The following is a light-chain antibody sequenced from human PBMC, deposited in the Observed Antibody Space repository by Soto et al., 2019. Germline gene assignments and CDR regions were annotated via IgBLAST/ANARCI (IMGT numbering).Light chain of an antibody. J-gene: IGLJ2*01. CDR3: LLSYSSSRRI. CDR2: DTS. Sequence: QAVVTQEPSLTVSPGGTVTLTCGSSTGAVTSGHYPYWFQQKPGQAPRTLIYDTSNKHSWTPARFSGSLLGDKAALTLSGAQPGDEADYYCLLSYSSSRRIFGGGTKLTVL. CDR1: TGAVTSGHY. V-gene: IGLV7-46*01.